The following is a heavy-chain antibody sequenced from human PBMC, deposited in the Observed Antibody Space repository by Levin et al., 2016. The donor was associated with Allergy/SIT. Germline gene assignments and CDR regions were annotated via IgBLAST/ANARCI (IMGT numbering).Heavy chain of an antibody. V-gene: IGHV3-74*01. CDR2: INSDGSST. CDR1: GLTISSDW. CDR3: SKVMTD. Sequence: GSLRLSCAASGLTISSDWMHWVRQAPGKGLVWVSQINSDGSSTVYADSVKGRFTISRDNAKNTLYLQMNSLRAEDTAVYYCSKVMTDWGQGTLVTVSS. J-gene: IGHJ4*02.